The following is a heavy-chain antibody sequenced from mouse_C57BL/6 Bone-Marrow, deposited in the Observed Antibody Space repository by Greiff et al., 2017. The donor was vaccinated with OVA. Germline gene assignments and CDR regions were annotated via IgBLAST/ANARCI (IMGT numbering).Heavy chain of an antibody. CDR2: IWRGGST. Sequence: VQGVESGPGLVQPSQSLSITCTVSGFSLTSYGVHWVRQSPGKGLEWLGVIWRGGSTDYNAAFMSRLSITKDNSKSQVFFKMNSLQADDTAIYYCAKNFYSNLRAHWYFDVWGTGTSVTVSS. V-gene: IGHV2-5*01. J-gene: IGHJ1*03. D-gene: IGHD2-5*01. CDR1: GFSLTSYG. CDR3: AKNFYSNLRAHWYFDV.